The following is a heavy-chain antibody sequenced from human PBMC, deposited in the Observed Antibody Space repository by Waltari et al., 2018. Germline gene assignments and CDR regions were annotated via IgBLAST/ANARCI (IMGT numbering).Heavy chain of an antibody. J-gene: IGHJ4*02. CDR3: ARLDSSSSPDY. Sequence: QVQLQESGPGLVKPSETLSLTCAVSGYSISSGYYWGWIRQPPGKGLEWIGSIYNSGSHYYNPSLKSRVTISVDTSKNQFSLKLSSVTAADTAVYYCARLDSSSSPDYWGQGTLVTVSS. D-gene: IGHD6-6*01. CDR2: IYNSGSH. CDR1: GYSISSGYY. V-gene: IGHV4-38-2*01.